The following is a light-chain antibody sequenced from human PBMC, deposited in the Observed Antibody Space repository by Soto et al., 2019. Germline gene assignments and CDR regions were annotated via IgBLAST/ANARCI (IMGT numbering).Light chain of an antibody. J-gene: IGKJ1*01. CDR2: GAS. CDR1: QSVSSNY. Sequence: EIVLTQSPGTLSLSPGDKATLSCRASQSVSSNYLAWYQQKPGQGPGLLIYGASSRATGIPDRFSGSGSGTDFTLTISRLEPEDFAVYYCEQYGSSPRTFGQGTKVDIK. CDR3: EQYGSSPRT. V-gene: IGKV3-20*01.